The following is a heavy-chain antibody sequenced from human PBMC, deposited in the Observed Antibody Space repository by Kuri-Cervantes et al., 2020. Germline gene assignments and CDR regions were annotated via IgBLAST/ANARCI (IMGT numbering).Heavy chain of an antibody. J-gene: IGHJ4*02. D-gene: IGHD5-12*01. Sequence: LSLTCAASGFTLSDQYMGWIRQAPGKGLEWVSFIDSTGTIIYYADSVKGRVTISRDNAKNSLYLQMNSLRAEDTAVYYCARGGYSGYDWRYYFDYWGQGTLVTVSS. CDR2: IDSTGTII. CDR3: ARGGYSGYDWRYYFDY. V-gene: IGHV3-11*04. CDR1: GFTLSDQY.